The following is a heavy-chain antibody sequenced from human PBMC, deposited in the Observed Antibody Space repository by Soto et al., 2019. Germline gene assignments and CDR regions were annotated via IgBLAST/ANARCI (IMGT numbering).Heavy chain of an antibody. CDR1: GGSISSSSYY. J-gene: IGHJ4*02. Sequence: SETLSLTCTVSGGSISSSSYYWGWIRQPPGKGLEWIGSIYYSGSTYYNPSLKSRVTISVDTSKNQFSLKLSSVTAADTAVYYCARLGYQLLWNRPPHVWPDYWGQGTLVTVSS. CDR3: ARLGYQLLWNRPPHVWPDY. CDR2: IYYSGST. D-gene: IGHD2-2*01. V-gene: IGHV4-39*01.